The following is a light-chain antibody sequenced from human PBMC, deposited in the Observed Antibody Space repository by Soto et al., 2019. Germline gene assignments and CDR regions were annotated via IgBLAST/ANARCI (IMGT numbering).Light chain of an antibody. CDR1: QSVYSNY. J-gene: IGKJ1*01. CDR3: QQYDKSPLT. CDR2: STS. V-gene: IGKV3-20*01. Sequence: EIVSTQSPGTLSLSPGEGATLSCRASQSVYSNYLAWFQQKPGQAPRLLIYSTSNMAIGIPDRFSGSGSGTDFTLPISRLEPEAFVVYYCQQYDKSPLTFGQGTKVEIK.